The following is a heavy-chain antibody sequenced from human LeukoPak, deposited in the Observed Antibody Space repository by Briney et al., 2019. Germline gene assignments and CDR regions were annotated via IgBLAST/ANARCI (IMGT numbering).Heavy chain of an antibody. V-gene: IGHV3-7*01. Sequence: QPGGSLRLSCAASGFTFSSYWMSWVRQAPGKGLEWVANIKQDGSEKYYVDSVKGRFTISRDNAKNSLYLQMNSLRAEDTAVYYCARAYYDFWSAAAGAFDIWGQGTMVTVSS. D-gene: IGHD3-3*01. CDR2: IKQDGSEK. J-gene: IGHJ3*02. CDR3: ARAYYDFWSAAAGAFDI. CDR1: GFTFSSYW.